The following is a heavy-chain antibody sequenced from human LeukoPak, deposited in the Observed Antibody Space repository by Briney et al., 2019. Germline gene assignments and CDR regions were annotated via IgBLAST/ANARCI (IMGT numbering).Heavy chain of an antibody. D-gene: IGHD2-15*01. Sequence: SPSETLSLTCTVSGGSISSDGYYWSWIRQLPGKGLEWTGYIYYSGTTYYNPSLESRVTMSVDTSKNQFSLKLSSVTAADTAVYYCARYRDSGGRLAFDIWGQGTMVIVPS. CDR3: ARYRDSGGRLAFDI. CDR1: GGSISSDGYY. J-gene: IGHJ3*02. V-gene: IGHV4-31*03. CDR2: IYYSGTT.